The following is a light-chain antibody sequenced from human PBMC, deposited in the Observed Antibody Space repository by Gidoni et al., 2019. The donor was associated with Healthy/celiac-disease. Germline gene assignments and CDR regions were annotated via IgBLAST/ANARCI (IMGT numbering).Light chain of an antibody. V-gene: IGLV1-51*01. Sequence: QSVLTQPPSVSAAPGQKVTISCSGSSSNIANNYVSWYQQLPGTAPKLLIYDNNKRPSGIPDRFSGSKSGTSATLAITGLQTGDEADYYCETWDSSLSAVVFGGGTELTVL. CDR2: DNN. CDR1: SSNIANNY. J-gene: IGLJ2*01. CDR3: ETWDSSLSAVV.